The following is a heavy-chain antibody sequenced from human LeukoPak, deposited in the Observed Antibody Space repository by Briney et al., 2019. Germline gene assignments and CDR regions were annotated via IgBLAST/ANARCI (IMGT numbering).Heavy chain of an antibody. V-gene: IGHV3-30*18. J-gene: IGHJ3*02. CDR2: ISYDGSNK. CDR1: GFTFSSYG. D-gene: IGHD3-22*01. CDR3: AKDLEDSSGYDAFDI. Sequence: QPGGSLRLSCAASGFTFSSYGMHWVRQAPGKGLEWVAFISYDGSNKYYADSVKGRFTISRDNSKNTLYLQMNSLRAEDTAVYYCAKDLEDSSGYDAFDIWGQGTMVTVSS.